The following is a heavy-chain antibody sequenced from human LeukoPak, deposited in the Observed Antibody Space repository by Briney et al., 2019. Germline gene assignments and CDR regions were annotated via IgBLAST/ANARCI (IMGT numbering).Heavy chain of an antibody. CDR3: ARGERMGLDY. CDR1: GGSISIYY. D-gene: IGHD1-26*01. Sequence: SESLSLTCIVSGGSISIYYRSWIRQSPGKGLEWIGYIHYSGTINYNPSLNRRVTISLDTSRDQFSLNVSSVTAADTAVYYCARGERMGLDYWGQGALVTVSP. J-gene: IGHJ4*02. CDR2: IHYSGTI. V-gene: IGHV4-59*01.